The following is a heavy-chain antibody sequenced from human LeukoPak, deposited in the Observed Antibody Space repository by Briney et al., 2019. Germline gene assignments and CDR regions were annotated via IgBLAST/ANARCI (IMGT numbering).Heavy chain of an antibody. CDR3: AKARRIQLWSDDAFDI. D-gene: IGHD5-18*01. Sequence: PGGSLRLSCAASGFTFDDYAMHWVRQAPGKGLEWVSLISWDGGSTYYADSVKGRFTISRDNSKTSLYLQMNSLRAEDTALYYCAKARRIQLWSDDAFDIWGQGTMVTVSS. CDR2: ISWDGGST. J-gene: IGHJ3*02. CDR1: GFTFDDYA. V-gene: IGHV3-43D*03.